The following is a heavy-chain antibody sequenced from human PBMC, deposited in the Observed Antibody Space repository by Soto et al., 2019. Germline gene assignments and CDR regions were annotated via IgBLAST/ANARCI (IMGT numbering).Heavy chain of an antibody. CDR1: GDSISSINW. Sequence: PSETLSLTCDVSGDSISSINWWIWVRQPPGKGLQWIGEVYHTGTTNSNPSLKSRVTISVDKSQNHFSLNLTSVTAADTAVYYCARDLGSGQPLSYNWFDPWGQGTLVTVSS. D-gene: IGHD3-3*01. J-gene: IGHJ5*02. V-gene: IGHV4-4*02. CDR2: VYHTGTT. CDR3: ARDLGSGQPLSYNWFDP.